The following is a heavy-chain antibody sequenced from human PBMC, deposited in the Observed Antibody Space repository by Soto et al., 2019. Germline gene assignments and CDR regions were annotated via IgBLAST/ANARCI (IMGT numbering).Heavy chain of an antibody. CDR2: IDDRGNT. Sequence: SETLSLTCTVSVDSITTYYWSWIRQPAGKGLEWIVRIDDRGNTNNIPSLNSRATMSIDTSKKQFSRRLTSVTAADTAIDYCERYSNNWFQSEGMEVWGQRTTFAAAS. CDR3: ERYSNNWFQSEGMEV. V-gene: IGHV4-4*07. D-gene: IGHD6-13*01. CDR1: VDSITTYY. J-gene: IGHJ6*02.